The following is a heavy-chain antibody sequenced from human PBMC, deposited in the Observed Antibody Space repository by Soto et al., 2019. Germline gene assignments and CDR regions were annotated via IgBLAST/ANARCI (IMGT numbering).Heavy chain of an antibody. Sequence: PSETLSLTCAVYGGSFSGYYWTWIRQPPGTGLEWIGEINHSGSTNYNPSLKSRATISVDTSKNQFSLKLTSVTAADTAVYYCARDKITGLFDYWGQGTLVTVPQ. D-gene: IGHD2-8*02. J-gene: IGHJ4*02. CDR2: INHSGST. CDR3: ARDKITGLFDY. CDR1: GGSFSGYY. V-gene: IGHV4-34*01.